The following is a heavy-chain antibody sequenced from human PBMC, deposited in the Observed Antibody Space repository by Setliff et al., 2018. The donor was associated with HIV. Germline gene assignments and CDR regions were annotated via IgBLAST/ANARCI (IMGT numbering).Heavy chain of an antibody. D-gene: IGHD6-13*01. V-gene: IGHV4-59*11. CDR1: GGSISSHY. Sequence: PSETLSLTCTVSGGSISSHYWSWIRQPPGKGLEWIGSIYYSGSTNYNPSLKSRVTISGDTSKNLFSLKVTSVTAADTAVYYCARDGPSSSWYGGGMDVWGQGTTVTVSS. J-gene: IGHJ6*02. CDR3: ARDGPSSSWYGGGMDV. CDR2: IYYSGST.